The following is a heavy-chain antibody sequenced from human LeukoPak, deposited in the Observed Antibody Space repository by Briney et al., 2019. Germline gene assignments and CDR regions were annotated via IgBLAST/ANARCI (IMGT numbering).Heavy chain of an antibody. CDR2: IYNTETT. D-gene: IGHD6-25*01. Sequence: PSETLSLTCTVSGGSISSYYWSWVRQPPGKGLEWIGYIYNTETTNYNPSLKSRVTVSLDTSKNQFSLKLSSVTAADTAVYYCARDSGYSSGSYDNWGQGTLVTVSS. J-gene: IGHJ4*02. CDR3: ARDSGYSSGSYDN. CDR1: GGSISSYY. V-gene: IGHV4-59*01.